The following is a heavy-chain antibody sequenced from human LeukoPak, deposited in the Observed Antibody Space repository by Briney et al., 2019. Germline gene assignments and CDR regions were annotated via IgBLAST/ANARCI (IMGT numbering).Heavy chain of an antibody. CDR3: ARVRPGIAVAGTFDY. Sequence: PGGSLRLSCAVSVFTFSSYWMSSVRQAPGKGLEWVANIKQDGSEKYYVDSVKGRFTISRDNAKNSLYLQMNSLRAEDTAVYYCARVRPGIAVAGTFDYWGQGTLVTVSS. J-gene: IGHJ4*02. CDR1: VFTFSSYW. CDR2: IKQDGSEK. D-gene: IGHD6-19*01. V-gene: IGHV3-7*01.